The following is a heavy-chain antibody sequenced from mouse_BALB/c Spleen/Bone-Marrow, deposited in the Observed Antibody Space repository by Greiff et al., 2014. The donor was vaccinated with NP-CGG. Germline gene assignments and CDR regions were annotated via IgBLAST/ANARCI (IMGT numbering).Heavy chain of an antibody. CDR3: AREGDYYGSSAY. J-gene: IGHJ3*01. CDR2: IDPSDSET. D-gene: IGHD1-1*01. V-gene: IGHV1S126*01. Sequence: VKLMESGPQLVRPGASVKISCKASGYSFTSYWMHWVKQRPGQGLEWIGMIDPSDSETRLNQKFKDKATLTVDKSPSTAYMQLSSPTSEDSAVYYCAREGDYYGSSAYWGQGTLVTVSA. CDR1: GYSFTSYW.